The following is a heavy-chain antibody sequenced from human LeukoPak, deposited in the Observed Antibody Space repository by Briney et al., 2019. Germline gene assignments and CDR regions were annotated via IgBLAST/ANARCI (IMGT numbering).Heavy chain of an antibody. D-gene: IGHD5-18*01. CDR2: ISAYNGNT. V-gene: IGHV1-18*01. CDR3: ARDHSGYSYDQRSGFDY. CDR1: GYTFTSYG. J-gene: IGHJ4*02. Sequence: GASVKVSCKASGYTFTSYGISWVRQAPGQGLEWMGWISAYNGNTNYAQKLQGRVTMTTDTSTSTAYMELRSLRSDDTAVYYCARDHSGYSYDQRSGFDYWGQGTLVTVSS.